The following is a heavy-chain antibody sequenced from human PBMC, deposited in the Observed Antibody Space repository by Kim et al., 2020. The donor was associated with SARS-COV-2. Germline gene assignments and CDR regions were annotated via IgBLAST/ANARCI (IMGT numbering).Heavy chain of an antibody. V-gene: IGHV1-2*02. D-gene: IGHD2-15*01. CDR1: GYTFSDSY. J-gene: IGHJ5*02. CDR3: VRHPDMDA. Sequence: ASVKVSCKASGYTFSDSYIHWVRQAPGPGLEWMGWINPGSGGTNYAQKFQGRVTITRDTSISTVYMELSRLRSDDTTLYYCVRHPDMDAWGQGTLVTVSS. CDR2: INPGSGGT.